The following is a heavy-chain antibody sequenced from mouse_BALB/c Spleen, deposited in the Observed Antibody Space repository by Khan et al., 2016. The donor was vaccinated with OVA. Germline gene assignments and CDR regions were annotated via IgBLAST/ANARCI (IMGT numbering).Heavy chain of an antibody. J-gene: IGHJ3*01. CDR1: GFSLTGYG. Sequence: QVQLKESGPGLVAPSQSLSIPCTVSGFSLTGYGVNWVRQPPGKGLEWLGMIWGDGSTDYNSVLKSRLSITKDNSKSQVFLKMNSLQTDDTARYYCARDLRLGGFAFWGQGTMVTVS. CDR3: ARDLRLGGFAF. CDR2: IWGDGST. V-gene: IGHV2-6-7*01. D-gene: IGHD1-2*01.